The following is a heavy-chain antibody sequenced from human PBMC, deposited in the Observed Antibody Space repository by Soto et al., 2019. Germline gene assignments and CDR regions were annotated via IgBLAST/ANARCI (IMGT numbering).Heavy chain of an antibody. D-gene: IGHD3-9*01. CDR1: GGSISSYY. CDR3: ARSNVLRYFDWLSI. Sequence: PSETLSLTCTVSGGSISSYYWSWIRQPPGKGLEWIGYIYYSGSTNYNPSLKSRVTISVDTSKNQFSLKLSSVTAADTAVYYCARSNVLRYFDWLSIWGQGTLVTVSS. V-gene: IGHV4-59*01. CDR2: IYYSGST. J-gene: IGHJ4*02.